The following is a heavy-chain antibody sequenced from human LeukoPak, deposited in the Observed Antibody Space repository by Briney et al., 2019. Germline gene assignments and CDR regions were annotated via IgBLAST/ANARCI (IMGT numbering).Heavy chain of an antibody. J-gene: IGHJ1*01. Sequence: GGSLRLSCAASEFTFSSYWMHWVRQAPGKGLVWVSGTNTDGSSTMYADSVKGRFTIARDNAKNTLYLQMTSLRAGDTAVYYCYGANAEHWGQGTLVTVSS. CDR2: TNTDGSST. V-gene: IGHV3-74*03. CDR3: YGANAEH. CDR1: EFTFSSYW. D-gene: IGHD4-23*01.